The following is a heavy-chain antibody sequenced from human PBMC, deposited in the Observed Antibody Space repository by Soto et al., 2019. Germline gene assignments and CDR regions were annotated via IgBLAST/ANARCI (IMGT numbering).Heavy chain of an antibody. D-gene: IGHD1-26*01. Sequence: QVQLVQSGAEVKRPGASVKVSCKASGYTFTSYYMHWVRQAPGQGLEWMAIIDPSGGSTTYAQKFQGRVTMTRDTSASTVYMELSSLRSADTAVYYCARDLIQWERRRDYYYYGMDVWGQGTTVTVSS. J-gene: IGHJ6*02. V-gene: IGHV1-46*01. CDR2: IDPSGGST. CDR3: ARDLIQWERRRDYYYYGMDV. CDR1: GYTFTSYY.